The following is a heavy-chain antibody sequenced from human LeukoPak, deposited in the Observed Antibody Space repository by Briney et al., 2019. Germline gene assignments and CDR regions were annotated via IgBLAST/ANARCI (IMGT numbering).Heavy chain of an antibody. CDR2: ISGSGGST. Sequence: PGGSLRLSCAASGFTFSSYAMSWVRQAPGKGLEWVSAISGSGGSTYYADSVKGRFTISRDNAKNSLYLQMNSLRAEDTAVYYCVRDKLTGASRLDYWGQGTLLTVSS. CDR1: GFTFSSYA. V-gene: IGHV3-23*01. D-gene: IGHD7-27*01. CDR3: VRDKLTGASRLDY. J-gene: IGHJ4*02.